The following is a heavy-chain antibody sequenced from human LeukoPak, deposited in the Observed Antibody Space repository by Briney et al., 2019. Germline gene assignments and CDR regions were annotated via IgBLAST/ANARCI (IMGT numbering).Heavy chain of an antibody. CDR3: ARGYNSGWYYFDY. CDR1: GYTFTGYY. J-gene: IGHJ4*02. D-gene: IGHD6-19*01. Sequence: ASVKVSCEASGYTFTGYYMHWVRQAPGQGLEWMGWINPNSGGTNYAQKFQGRVTMTRDTSISTAYMELSRLRSDDTAVYYCARGYNSGWYYFDYWGQGTLVTVSS. V-gene: IGHV1-2*02. CDR2: INPNSGGT.